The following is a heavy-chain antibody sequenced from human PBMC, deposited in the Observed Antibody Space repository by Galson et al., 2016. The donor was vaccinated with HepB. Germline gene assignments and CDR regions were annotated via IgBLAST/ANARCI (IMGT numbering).Heavy chain of an antibody. V-gene: IGHV1-2*04. J-gene: IGHJ6*02. D-gene: IGHD6-25*01. Sequence: SVKVSCKASGYTFTGYYIHWVRQAPGQGLEWMGWINPNSGDTNYAQKFQGWVTMTRDTSISTAYMELSRLRSDDTAIYSCARAQAGNYYGMGVRGQGTTVIVSS. CDR1: GYTFTGYY. CDR3: ARAQAGNYYGMGV. CDR2: INPNSGDT.